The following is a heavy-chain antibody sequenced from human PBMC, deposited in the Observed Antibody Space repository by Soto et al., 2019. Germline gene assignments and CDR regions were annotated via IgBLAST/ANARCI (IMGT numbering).Heavy chain of an antibody. V-gene: IGHV4-34*01. CDR3: ARGPRNRANNYYYYYMDV. J-gene: IGHJ6*03. Sequence: QVQLQQWGAGLLKPSETLSLTCAVYGGSFSGYYWSWIRQPPGKGLEWIGEINHSGSTNYNPSLKSRVTISVDTSKNQFSLKLSSVTAADTAVYYCARGPRNRANNYYYYYMDVWGKGTTVTVSS. CDR1: GGSFSGYY. D-gene: IGHD1-1*01. CDR2: INHSGST.